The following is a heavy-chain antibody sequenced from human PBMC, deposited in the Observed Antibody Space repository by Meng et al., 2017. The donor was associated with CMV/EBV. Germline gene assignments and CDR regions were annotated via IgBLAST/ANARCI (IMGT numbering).Heavy chain of an antibody. V-gene: IGHV3-23*01. CDR2: ISGSGGST. CDR3: AKSYELRPSYGMDV. J-gene: IGHJ6*02. CDR1: GFTFSSYA. D-gene: IGHD1-7*01. Sequence: GGSLRLSCAASGFTFSSYAMSWVRQAPGEGLEWVSAISGSGGSTYYADSVKGRFTISRDNSKNTLYLQMNSLRAEDTAVYYCAKSYELRPSYGMDVWGQGTTVTVS.